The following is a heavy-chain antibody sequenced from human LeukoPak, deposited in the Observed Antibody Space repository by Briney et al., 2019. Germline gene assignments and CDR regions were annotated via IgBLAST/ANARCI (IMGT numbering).Heavy chain of an antibody. CDR3: ARLEGATYYDFWSGYFGY. V-gene: IGHV4-34*01. J-gene: IGHJ4*02. Sequence: SETLSLTCAVYGGSFSGYYWSWIRQPPGKGLEWIGEINHSGSTNYNPSLKSRVTISVDTSKNQFSLKLSSVTAADTAVYYCARLEGATYYDFWSGYFGYWGQGTLVTVSS. D-gene: IGHD3-3*01. CDR2: INHSGST. CDR1: GGSFSGYY.